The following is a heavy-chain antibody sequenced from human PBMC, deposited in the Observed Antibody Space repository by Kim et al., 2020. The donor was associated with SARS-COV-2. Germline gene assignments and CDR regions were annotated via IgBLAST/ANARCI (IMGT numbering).Heavy chain of an antibody. J-gene: IGHJ5*02. CDR2: ISGSGGSS. CDR1: GFTFSTYA. Sequence: GGSLRLSCAASGFTFSTYAMNWVRQAPGEGLEWVSLISGSGGSSYYADSVKGRFTISRDNSKNTLYLQMNSLRAEDTALYYCAKGGDSSSLWANNCFDRWGQGTLVTVSS. D-gene: IGHD6-13*01. CDR3: AKGGDSSSLWANNCFDR. V-gene: IGHV3-23*01.